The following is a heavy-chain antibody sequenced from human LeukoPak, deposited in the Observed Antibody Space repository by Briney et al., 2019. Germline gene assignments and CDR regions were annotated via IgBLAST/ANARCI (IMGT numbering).Heavy chain of an antibody. J-gene: IGHJ4*02. CDR1: GFSLSSYA. V-gene: IGHV3-23*01. D-gene: IGHD2-15*01. CDR2: ISGSGGST. CDR3: ANDGIVVVVAATPDY. Sequence: PGGSLRLSCAASGFSLSSYALSWVRQAPATGLEGVSAISGSGGSTYYADSLKGRFTISRDNSKNQLSLQLNTVSADDTAVYYCANDGIVVVVAATPDYWGQGTLVTVSS.